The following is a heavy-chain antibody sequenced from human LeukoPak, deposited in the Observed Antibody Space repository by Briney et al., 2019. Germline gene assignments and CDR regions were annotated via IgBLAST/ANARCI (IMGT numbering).Heavy chain of an antibody. V-gene: IGHV1-2*02. CDR2: INPNSGDT. CDR3: ARDWAIVGATKGLDY. D-gene: IGHD1-26*01. CDR1: GYTFNGYY. J-gene: IGHJ4*02. Sequence: ASVKVSCKASGYTFNGYYIHWVRQAPGQGLEWMGWINPNSGDTKYSQKFQDRVTMTRDTSISTAYMELSRLRSDDTAVYYCARDWAIVGATKGLDYWGQGTLVTVSS.